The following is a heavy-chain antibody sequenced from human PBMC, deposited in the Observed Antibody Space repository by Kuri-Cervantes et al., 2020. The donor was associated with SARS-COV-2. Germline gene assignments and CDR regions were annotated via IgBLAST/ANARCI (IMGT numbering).Heavy chain of an antibody. Sequence: SQTLSLTCAVYGGSFNDYWWSWVRQPPGTGLEWIGDIKHSGSTNCNPSLKSRVTISVDTSKNQSSLKLSSVTAADTAVYYCARARLVGAVIFDYWGQGTLVTVSS. CDR1: GGSFNDYW. D-gene: IGHD1-26*01. V-gene: IGHV4-34*01. CDR3: ARARLVGAVIFDY. CDR2: IKHSGST. J-gene: IGHJ4*02.